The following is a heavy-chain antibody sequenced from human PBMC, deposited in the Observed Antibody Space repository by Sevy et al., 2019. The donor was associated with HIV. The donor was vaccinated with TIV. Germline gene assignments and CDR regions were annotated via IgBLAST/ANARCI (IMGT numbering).Heavy chain of an antibody. CDR3: ARVAYYYGSGSQGAGMDV. V-gene: IGHV3-64*01. D-gene: IGHD3-10*01. CDR1: GFTFSSYA. J-gene: IGHJ6*02. CDR2: ISSNGGST. Sequence: GGSLRLSCAASGFTFSSYAMHWVRQAPGKGLEYVSAISSNGGSTYYANSVKGRFTISRDNSKNTLYLQMGSLRAEDMAVYYCARVAYYYGSGSQGAGMDVWGQGTTVTVSS.